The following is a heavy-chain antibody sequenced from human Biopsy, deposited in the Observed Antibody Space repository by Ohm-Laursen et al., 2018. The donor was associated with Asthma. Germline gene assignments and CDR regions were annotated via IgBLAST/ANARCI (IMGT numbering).Heavy chain of an antibody. D-gene: IGHD3-3*01. CDR1: GGSMTPTSHY. CDR3: ARRIAIFGVVQKDHGMDA. V-gene: IGHV4-39*01. CDR2: ISYGGKT. Sequence: GTLSLTCTVSGGSMTPTSHYWDWIRQAPGKGLEWIGYISYGGKTSYNPSLKNRVTISRDTSKNQFSLRLTSVTAADTAVYFCARRIAIFGVVQKDHGMDAWGQGTTVTVSS. J-gene: IGHJ6*02.